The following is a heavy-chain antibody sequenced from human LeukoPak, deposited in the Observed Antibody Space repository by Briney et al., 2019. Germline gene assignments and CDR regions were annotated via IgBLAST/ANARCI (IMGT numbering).Heavy chain of an antibody. CDR3: ARDQEGQDIVLMVYADY. Sequence: SETLSLTCTVSGGSISSYYWSWIRQPAGKGLEWIGRIYTSGSTNYNPSLKSRVTMSVDTSKNQFSLKLSSVTAADTAVYYCARDQEGQDIVLMVYADYWGQGTLVTVSS. CDR1: GGSISSYY. D-gene: IGHD2-8*01. V-gene: IGHV4-4*07. CDR2: IYTSGST. J-gene: IGHJ4*02.